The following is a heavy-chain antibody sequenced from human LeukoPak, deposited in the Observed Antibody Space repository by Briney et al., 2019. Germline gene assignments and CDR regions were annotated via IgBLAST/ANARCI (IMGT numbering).Heavy chain of an antibody. CDR2: INKDGSAT. Sequence: GGSLRLSCEASGFIFDAYAMHWVRQAPGKGLEWVSLINKDGSATYYADSVKGRFTISRDNSKNSLYLQMNSLRSEDTALYYCATWAFYHSLDVWGQGTTVTVSS. J-gene: IGHJ6*02. CDR1: GFIFDAYA. D-gene: IGHD1-26*01. V-gene: IGHV3-43*02. CDR3: ATWAFYHSLDV.